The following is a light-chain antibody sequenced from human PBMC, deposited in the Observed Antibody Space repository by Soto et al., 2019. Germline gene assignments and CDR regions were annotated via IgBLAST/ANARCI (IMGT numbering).Light chain of an antibody. J-gene: IGKJ1*01. CDR3: LQHDSYPRT. CDR1: QDINKD. CDR2: AAS. Sequence: DIQMTPSPYAMSASVGDRVTITCRASQDINKDLAWFQQKPGKVPRRLIYAASSLQSGVPSRFSCSGSGSEFTLTISSLQPEDVAIYYCLQHDSYPRTFGQGTKVDIK. V-gene: IGKV1-17*03.